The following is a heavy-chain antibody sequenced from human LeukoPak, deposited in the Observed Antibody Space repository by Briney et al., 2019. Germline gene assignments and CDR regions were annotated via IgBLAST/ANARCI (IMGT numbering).Heavy chain of an antibody. CDR1: GYSFTSYW. CDR3: ARQRVVGATSIDY. V-gene: IGHV5-51*01. Sequence: GESLKFSCKGSGYSFTSYWIGWVRQMPGKGLGWMGIIYPGDSDTRYSPSFQGQVTISADKSISTAYLQWSSLKASDTAMYYCARQRVVGATSIDYWGQGTLVTVSS. D-gene: IGHD1-26*01. CDR2: IYPGDSDT. J-gene: IGHJ4*02.